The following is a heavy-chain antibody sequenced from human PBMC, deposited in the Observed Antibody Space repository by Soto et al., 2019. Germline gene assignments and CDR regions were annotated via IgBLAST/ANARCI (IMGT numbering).Heavy chain of an antibody. J-gene: IGHJ4*02. V-gene: IGHV4-30-4*01. CDR3: VRYFHWLAFDY. CDR2: IYYSGST. Sequence: TLSLTCTVSGGSISSGDYYWSWIRQPPGKGLEWIGYIYYSGSTYYNPSLKSRVTISVDTSKNQFSLKLSSVTAADTAVYYFVRYFHWLAFDYSGQGTLVTFSS. CDR1: GGSISSGDYY. D-gene: IGHD3-9*01.